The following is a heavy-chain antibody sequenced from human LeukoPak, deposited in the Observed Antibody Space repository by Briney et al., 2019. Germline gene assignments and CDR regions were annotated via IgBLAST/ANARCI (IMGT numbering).Heavy chain of an antibody. V-gene: IGHV1-18*01. D-gene: IGHD3-16*02. CDR1: GYNFITYP. Sequence: GSVKDSCKASGYNFITYPLIWVRQAPGQGLEWMGRISPYNDNTDLAQNLQGRVTMTTDTSTSTAYMELRGLTSDDTAVFFCARVATIWGSHRYFDYWGQGTLVTVSS. CDR2: ISPYNDNT. J-gene: IGHJ4*02. CDR3: ARVATIWGSHRYFDY.